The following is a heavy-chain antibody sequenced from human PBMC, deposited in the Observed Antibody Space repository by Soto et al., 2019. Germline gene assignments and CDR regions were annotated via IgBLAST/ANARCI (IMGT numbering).Heavy chain of an antibody. D-gene: IGHD1-26*01. CDR3: ARDFLVWEDGG. J-gene: IGHJ4*02. V-gene: IGHV3-21*01. Sequence: GGSLRLSCAASGFTFSSYSMNWVRQAPGKGLEWVSSISSSSSYIYYADSVKGRFTISRDNAKNSLYLQMNSLRAEDTAVYYCARDFLVWEDGGWGQGTLVTVSS. CDR2: ISSSSSYI. CDR1: GFTFSSYS.